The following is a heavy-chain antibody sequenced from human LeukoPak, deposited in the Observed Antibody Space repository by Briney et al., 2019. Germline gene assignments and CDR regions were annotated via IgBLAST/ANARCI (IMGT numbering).Heavy chain of an antibody. CDR3: AKTSDYYDSSGYFDY. D-gene: IGHD3-22*01. CDR2: INSDGSST. Sequence: GGSLRLSCAASGFTFSSYWIHWVRQAPGKGLVWVSRINSDGSSTSYADSVKGRFTISRDNAKNTLYLQMNSLRAEDTAVYYCAKTSDYYDSSGYFDYWGQGTLVTVSS. J-gene: IGHJ4*02. V-gene: IGHV3-74*01. CDR1: GFTFSSYW.